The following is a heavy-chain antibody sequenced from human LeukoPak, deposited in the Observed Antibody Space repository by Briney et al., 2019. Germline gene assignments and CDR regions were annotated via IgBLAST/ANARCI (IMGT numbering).Heavy chain of an antibody. Sequence: GGSLRLSCAASGFTFSSYSMNWVRQAPGKGLGWVSSISSSSSYIYYADSVKGRFTISRDNAKNSLYLQMNSLRAEDTAVYYCARAYSGSYQDYWGQGTLVTVSS. CDR3: ARAYSGSYQDY. V-gene: IGHV3-21*01. J-gene: IGHJ4*02. CDR2: ISSSSSYI. CDR1: GFTFSSYS. D-gene: IGHD1-26*01.